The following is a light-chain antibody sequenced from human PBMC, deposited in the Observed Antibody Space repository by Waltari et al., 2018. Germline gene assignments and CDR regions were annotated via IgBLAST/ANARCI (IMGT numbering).Light chain of an antibody. V-gene: IGKV4-1*01. Sequence: DIVMTQSPDSLAVSLGERATMNCKSSPSVLYSSNNKNYLAWYQQKPGQPPKLLIYWASTRESGVPDRFSGSGSGTDFTLTISSLQAEDVAVYYCQQYYSTPLTFGQGTKVEIK. CDR3: QQYYSTPLT. CDR2: WAS. CDR1: PSVLYSSNNKNY. J-gene: IGKJ1*01.